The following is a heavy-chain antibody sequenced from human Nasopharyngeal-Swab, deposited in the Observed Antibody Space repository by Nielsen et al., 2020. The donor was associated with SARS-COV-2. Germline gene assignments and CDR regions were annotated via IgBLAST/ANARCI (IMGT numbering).Heavy chain of an antibody. J-gene: IGHJ4*02. CDR2: IIPMFGTA. Sequence: SVKVSCKASGGTFSSYKISWVRQAPGQGLEWMGGIIPMFGTANYAQKFQGRVTITADESTSTAYMELSSLRSEDTAVYYCARDKSAALTPRSQYCFDYWGQGILVTVS. D-gene: IGHD6-6*01. CDR1: GGTFSSYK. V-gene: IGHV1-69*13. CDR3: ARDKSAALTPRSQYCFDY.